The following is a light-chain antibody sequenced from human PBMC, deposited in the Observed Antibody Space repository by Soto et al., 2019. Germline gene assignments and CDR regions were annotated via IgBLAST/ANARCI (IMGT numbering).Light chain of an antibody. J-gene: IGLJ3*02. V-gene: IGLV7-46*01. Sequence: QAVLTQEPSLTVSPGGTVTLTCGSSTGPVTSGQYPYWFQQKPGQAPRTLIYDTSNRHSWTPARFSGSLLGGKAALTLSGAQPEDEAEYYCLLSYSPTRLFGGGTKVTVL. CDR1: TGPVTSGQY. CDR2: DTS. CDR3: LLSYSPTRL.